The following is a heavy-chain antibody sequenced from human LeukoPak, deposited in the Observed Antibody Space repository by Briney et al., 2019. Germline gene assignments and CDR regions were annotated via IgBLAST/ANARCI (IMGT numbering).Heavy chain of an antibody. V-gene: IGHV1-2*02. CDR3: ARDYGEAATITAFRTYYYFDH. J-gene: IGHJ4*02. CDR1: GYTFTGYY. CDR2: VNPNNGAT. Sequence: ASVKVSCKASGYTFTGYYMHWVRQAPGQGLESMGWVNPNNGATNYAQKFQGRVTMTRGTSISTVYMDLTSLRSDDSAIYYCARDYGEAATITAFRTYYYFDHWGQGTLVTVSS. D-gene: IGHD5-24*01.